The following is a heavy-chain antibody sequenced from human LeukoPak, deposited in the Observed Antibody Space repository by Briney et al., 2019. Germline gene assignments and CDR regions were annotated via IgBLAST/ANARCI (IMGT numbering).Heavy chain of an antibody. Sequence: ASVKVSCKASGFTFTSSAMQWVRQARGQRLEWIGWIVVGSGNTNYAQKFQERVTTTRDMSTSTAYMELSSLRSEDTTVYYCAALKHSSVGATTGFDYWGQGTLVTVSS. CDR2: IVVGSGNT. CDR3: AALKHSSVGATTGFDY. V-gene: IGHV1-58*02. J-gene: IGHJ4*02. D-gene: IGHD1-26*01. CDR1: GFTFTSSA.